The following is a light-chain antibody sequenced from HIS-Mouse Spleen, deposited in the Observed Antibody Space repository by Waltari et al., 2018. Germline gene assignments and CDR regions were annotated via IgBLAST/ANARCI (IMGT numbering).Light chain of an antibody. V-gene: IGLV1-47*01. CDR1: SASIGSNY. CDR3: AAWDDSLSGYV. Sequence: QSVLTQPPSASGTPGQRVTISCSGSSASIGSNYVYWYQQLPGTAPKLLVYRNNQRPEGGPGRFSGSQSGTAASLAISGLRSEEEADYYCAAWDDSLSGYVFGTGTKVTVL. J-gene: IGLJ1*01. CDR2: RNN.